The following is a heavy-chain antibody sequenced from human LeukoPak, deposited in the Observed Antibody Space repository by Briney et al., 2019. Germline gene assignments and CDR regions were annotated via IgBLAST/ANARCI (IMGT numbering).Heavy chain of an antibody. J-gene: IGHJ3*02. V-gene: IGHV1-69*04. D-gene: IGHD3-9*01. CDR2: IIPILGIA. Sequence: SVKVSCKASGGTFSSYAISWVRQAPGQGLEWMGRIIPILGIANYAQKFQGRVTITADKSTSTAYMELSSLRSEDTAVYYCARLEPGGDVLRYFDWLLVADAFDIWGQGTMVTVSS. CDR1: GGTFSSYA. CDR3: ARLEPGGDVLRYFDWLLVADAFDI.